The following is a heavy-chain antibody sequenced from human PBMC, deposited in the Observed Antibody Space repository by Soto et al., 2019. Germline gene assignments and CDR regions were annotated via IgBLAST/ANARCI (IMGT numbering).Heavy chain of an antibody. Sequence: GGSLRLSCAASGFTFNSYAMNWVRQAPGKVLEWVSVINAGGGSTYYADSVKGRFTISRDNSKNTLYLQMNSLRAEDTAVYYCAGRESYYKFDCWGQGTLVTVSS. V-gene: IGHV3-23*01. CDR2: INAGGGST. D-gene: IGHD1-26*01. CDR3: AGRESYYKFDC. J-gene: IGHJ4*02. CDR1: GFTFNSYA.